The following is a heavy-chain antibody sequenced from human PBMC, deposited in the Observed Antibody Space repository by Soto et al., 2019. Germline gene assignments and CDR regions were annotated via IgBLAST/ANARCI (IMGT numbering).Heavy chain of an antibody. J-gene: IGHJ4*02. V-gene: IGHV4-59*08. Sequence: SETLSLTCTVSGGSISSYYWSWIRQPPGKGLEWIGYIYYSGSTNYNPSLKSRVTISVDSSKNQFTLKLSSVTAADTAVYYCARHRDFDWLARTYYFDYWGQGTLVTVSS. CDR3: ARHRDFDWLARTYYFDY. D-gene: IGHD3-9*01. CDR1: GGSISSYY. CDR2: IYYSGST.